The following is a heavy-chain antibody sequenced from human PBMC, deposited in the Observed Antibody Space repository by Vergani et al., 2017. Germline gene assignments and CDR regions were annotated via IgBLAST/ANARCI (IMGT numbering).Heavy chain of an antibody. J-gene: IGHJ3*02. CDR3: ARGPDFWSGYPDGAFDI. CDR2: IKQDGSEK. V-gene: IGHV3-7*03. Sequence: EVQLVESGGGLVQPGGSLRLSCAASGFTFSSYWMSWVRQAPGKGLEWVANIKQDGSEKYYVDSVKGRFTISRDNAKNSLYLQMNSLRAEDTAVYYCARGPDFWSGYPDGAFDIWGQGTMVTVSS. CDR1: GFTFSSYW. D-gene: IGHD3-3*01.